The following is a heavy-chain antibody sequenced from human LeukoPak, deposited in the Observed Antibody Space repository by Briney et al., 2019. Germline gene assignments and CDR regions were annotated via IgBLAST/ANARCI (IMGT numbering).Heavy chain of an antibody. Sequence: GGSLRLSCAASGFTFSSYSMSWVRQAPGKGLEWVSSITTSSTYISYADSVKGRFTISRDNAKNSLYLQMNSLRAKDTAVYYCARGKYSSGWFDYWGQGTLVTVSS. CDR1: GFTFSSYS. V-gene: IGHV3-21*01. CDR3: ARGKYSSGWFDY. CDR2: ITTSSTYI. D-gene: IGHD6-19*01. J-gene: IGHJ4*02.